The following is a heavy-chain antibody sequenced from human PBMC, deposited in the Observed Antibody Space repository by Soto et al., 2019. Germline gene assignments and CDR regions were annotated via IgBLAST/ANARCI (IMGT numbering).Heavy chain of an antibody. V-gene: IGHV3-23*01. CDR2: ISGSGGST. CDR1: GFTFSSYA. J-gene: IGHJ4*02. D-gene: IGHD6-13*01. Sequence: GGSLRLSCAASGFTFSSYAMSWVRQATGKGLEWVSAISGSGGSTYYADSVKGRFTISRNNSKNTQYLQMNSLRAEYTAVYYCANDGIAVAGTKGGAFDIWGQGTLVTVSS. CDR3: ANDGIAVAGTKGGAFDI.